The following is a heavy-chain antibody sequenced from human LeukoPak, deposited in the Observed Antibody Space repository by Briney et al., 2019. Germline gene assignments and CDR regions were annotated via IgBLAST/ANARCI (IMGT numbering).Heavy chain of an antibody. D-gene: IGHD3-22*01. CDR3: ARVRDSSGYSFDY. Sequence: PSETLSLTCTVSGGSISSGSYYWSWIRQPAGKGLEWIGRIYTSGSTNYNPSLKSRVTISVDTSKNQFSLKLSSVTAADTAVYYCARVRDSSGYSFDYWGQGTLVTVSS. CDR1: GGSISSGSYY. V-gene: IGHV4-61*02. J-gene: IGHJ4*02. CDR2: IYTSGST.